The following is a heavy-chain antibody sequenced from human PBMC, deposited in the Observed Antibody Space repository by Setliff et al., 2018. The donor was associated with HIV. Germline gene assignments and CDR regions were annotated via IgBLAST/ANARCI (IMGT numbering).Heavy chain of an antibody. V-gene: IGHV3-23*01. Sequence: GSLRLSCAASGFTFINFGLSWVRQAPGKGLEWVSTITGFGGRTYYADSVKGRFTISKDTSNNTLYLQVKSLTAEDTAIYYCGKDSSDWSDGWGQGTLVTVSS. CDR3: GKDSSDWSDG. J-gene: IGHJ5*02. CDR1: GFTFINFG. D-gene: IGHD3-22*01. CDR2: ITGFGGRT.